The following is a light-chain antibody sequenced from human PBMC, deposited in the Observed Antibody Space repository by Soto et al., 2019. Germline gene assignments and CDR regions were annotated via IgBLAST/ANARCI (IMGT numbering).Light chain of an antibody. CDR3: QQRRNWPRT. J-gene: IGKJ1*01. CDR2: DAS. V-gene: IGKV3-11*01. CDR1: QSVSSY. Sequence: DIVLTQSRVTLSLSPGGRATLRCRASQSVSSYLAWYQQKPGQAPRLLIYDASNRATGIPARFSGSGSGTDFTLTSSSLEPEDFAVYYCQQRRNWPRTFGQGTKVDIK.